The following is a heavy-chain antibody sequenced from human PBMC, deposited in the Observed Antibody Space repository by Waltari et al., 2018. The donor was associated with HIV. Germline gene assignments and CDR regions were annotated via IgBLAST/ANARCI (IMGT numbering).Heavy chain of an antibody. V-gene: IGHV3-33*01. J-gene: IGHJ3*02. CDR3: VRGRITKPRVTTGEGGGFDI. CDR2: IWDDATNY. CDR1: GFRLSSYG. D-gene: IGHD3-16*01. Sequence: EQLVESGGGVVQPGKSLRLSCEVSGFRLSSYGMHWVRQAPGKGLEWVALIWDDATNYYYVETVKGRFTISRDTSRNAVYLQMNSLRVEDTAVYYCVRGRITKPRVTTGEGGGFDIWGQGTVVTVSS.